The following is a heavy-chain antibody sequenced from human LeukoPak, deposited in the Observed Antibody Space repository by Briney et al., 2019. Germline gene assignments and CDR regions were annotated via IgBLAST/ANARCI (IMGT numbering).Heavy chain of an antibody. V-gene: IGHV4-39*01. D-gene: IGHD5-24*01. CDR1: GGSISSSSYH. Sequence: PSETLSLTCTVSGGSISSSSYHWGWIRQPPGKGLEWIGSIYYSGNTYYNPSLKSRVTISVDTSKNQFSLRLTSVTAADTALYYCARLGDAYNLLLDYWGQGALVTVSS. CDR3: ARLGDAYNLLLDY. J-gene: IGHJ4*02. CDR2: IYYSGNT.